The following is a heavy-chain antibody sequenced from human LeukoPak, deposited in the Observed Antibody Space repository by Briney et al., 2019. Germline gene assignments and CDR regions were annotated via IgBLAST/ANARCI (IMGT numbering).Heavy chain of an antibody. V-gene: IGHV3-23*01. D-gene: IGHD5-12*01. Sequence: GGSLRLSCAASGFTFSSYAMSWVRQAPGKGLEWVSFSSGSGGTTYYADSVKGRFTISRDNSKNTLYLQMNSLRAEDTAVYYCAKGDGYNYPFDYWGQGTLVTVSS. CDR3: AKGDGYNYPFDY. J-gene: IGHJ4*02. CDR1: GFTFSSYA. CDR2: SSGSGGTT.